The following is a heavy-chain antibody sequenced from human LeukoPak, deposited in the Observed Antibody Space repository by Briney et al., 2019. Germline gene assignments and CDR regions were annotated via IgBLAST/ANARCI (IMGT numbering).Heavy chain of an antibody. J-gene: IGHJ3*01. CDR3: AGDPPGTPVGFDV. V-gene: IGHV1-69*06. D-gene: IGHD3-10*01. CDR1: AGMFNTYA. Sequence: SVKVSCKASAGMFNTYAISWVRQAPGHGLEWMGRITPLSATPSQSQWIQGRITITADISTNTVYLDLSSLRSEDTALYFCAGDPPGTPVGFDVWGQGTMATVSS. CDR2: ITPLSATP.